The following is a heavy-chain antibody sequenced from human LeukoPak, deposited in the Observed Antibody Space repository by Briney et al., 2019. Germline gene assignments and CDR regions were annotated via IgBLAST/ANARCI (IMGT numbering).Heavy chain of an antibody. CDR2: IWSDGTNR. V-gene: IGHV3-33*01. CDR1: GFIFSHCG. D-gene: IGHD4-11*01. Sequence: PGRSLRLSCAASGFIFSHCGMHWVRQAPGKGLEWVAVIWSDGTNRFYADSVKGRFTISRDNSQNTVFLQMNSLRVEDTDMYYCARDAQKGFENSKSLENWGHGNLVTVSS. J-gene: IGHJ4*01. CDR3: ARDAQKGFENSKSLEN.